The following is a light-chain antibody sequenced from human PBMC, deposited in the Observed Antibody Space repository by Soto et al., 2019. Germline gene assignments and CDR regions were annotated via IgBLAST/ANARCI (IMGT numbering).Light chain of an antibody. Sequence: EIVLTQSPGTLSLSPGERATLSCRASQSVSSSYLVWYQQKPGQALRLLIYGASSRATGIPDRFSGSGSGTDFTLTISRLEAEDFAVYYCQKSDSSPRTFGQGTKVEIK. J-gene: IGKJ1*01. CDR1: QSVSSSY. V-gene: IGKV3-20*01. CDR2: GAS. CDR3: QKSDSSPRT.